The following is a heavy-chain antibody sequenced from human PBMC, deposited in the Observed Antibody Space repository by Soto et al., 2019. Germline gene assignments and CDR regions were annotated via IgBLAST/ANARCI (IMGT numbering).Heavy chain of an antibody. CDR1: GGSLSSYY. CDR3: GSVRPSGYVLS. D-gene: IGHD6-25*01. J-gene: IGHJ5*02. Sequence: SETLSLTCTVSGGSLSSYYWTWIRQSPGKGLEWIGYVYFSGNTNYNPSLKSRVTISIVTSKNQFSLRLASVTAADTAFYYCGSVRPSGYVLSWGQGTLVTVS. V-gene: IGHV4-59*01. CDR2: VYFSGNT.